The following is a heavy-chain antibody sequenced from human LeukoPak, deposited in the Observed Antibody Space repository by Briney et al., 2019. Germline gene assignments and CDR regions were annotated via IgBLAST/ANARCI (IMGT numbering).Heavy chain of an antibody. D-gene: IGHD3-3*01. CDR3: ARWSGDYSFDY. Sequence: PSETLSLTCTVSGGSISSYYWGWIRQPAGKGLEWIGRIHTSGSTNSNPSLKSRVTMSVDTSKNQFSLKLSSVTAADTAVYYCARWSGDYSFDYWGQGTLVTVSS. CDR1: GGSISSYY. V-gene: IGHV4-4*07. J-gene: IGHJ4*02. CDR2: IHTSGST.